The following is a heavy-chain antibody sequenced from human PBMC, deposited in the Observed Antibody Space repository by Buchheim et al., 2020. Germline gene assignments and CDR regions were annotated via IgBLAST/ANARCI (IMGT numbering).Heavy chain of an antibody. CDR1: GFTFSSYA. CDR3: ARNLQLLDSYYYYGMDV. J-gene: IGHJ6*02. V-gene: IGHV3-30*04. CDR2: ISYDGSNK. D-gene: IGHD2-2*01. Sequence: QVQLVESGGGVVQPGRSLRLSCAASGFTFSSYAMHWVRQAPGKGLEWVAVISYDGSNKYYADSVKGRFTISRDNSKNTLYLQMNSLRAEDTAVYYCARNLQLLDSYYYYGMDVWGQGTT.